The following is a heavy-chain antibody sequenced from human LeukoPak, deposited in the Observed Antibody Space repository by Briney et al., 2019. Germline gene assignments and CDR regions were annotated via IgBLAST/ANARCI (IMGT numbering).Heavy chain of an antibody. CDR3: AKDRSVTLVGATIPYNWFDP. Sequence: PSQTLSLTCTVSGGSISSGSYYWSWIRQPAGKGLEWIGRIYTSGSTNYNPSLKSRVTISVDTSKNQFSLKLSSVTAADTAVYYCAKDRSVTLVGATIPYNWFDPWGQGTLVTVSS. V-gene: IGHV4-61*02. J-gene: IGHJ5*02. CDR2: IYTSGST. D-gene: IGHD1-26*01. CDR1: GGSISSGSYY.